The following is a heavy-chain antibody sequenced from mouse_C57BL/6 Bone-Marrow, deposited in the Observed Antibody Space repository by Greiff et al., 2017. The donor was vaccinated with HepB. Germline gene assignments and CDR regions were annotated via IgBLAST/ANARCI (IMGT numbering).Heavy chain of an antibody. Sequence: QVQLQQSGAELVRPGASVTLSCKASGYTFTDYLMHWVKQTPGHGLEWIGDIDPETGGTAYNQKFKGKAILTADKSSSTAYMELRSLTSEDSAVYYCTGYSNEVEFDDWGKGTTVTVSS. D-gene: IGHD2-5*01. CDR1: GYTFTDYL. J-gene: IGHJ1*03. V-gene: IGHV1-15*01. CDR2: IDPETGGT. CDR3: TGYSNEVEFDD.